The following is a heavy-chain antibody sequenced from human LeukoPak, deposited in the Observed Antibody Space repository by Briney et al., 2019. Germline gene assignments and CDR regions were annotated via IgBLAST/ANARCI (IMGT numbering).Heavy chain of an antibody. V-gene: IGHV4-59*01. CDR1: GGSISSYY. CDR3: ARARGGEYFDY. J-gene: IGHJ4*02. Sequence: SETLSLTCTVSGGSISSYYWSWIRQPPGKGLEWIGYIYYSGSTNYDPSLKSRVNISVDTSKNQFSLKLSSVTAADTAVYYCARARGGEYFDYWGQGTLVTVSS. CDR2: IYYSGST. D-gene: IGHD3-10*01.